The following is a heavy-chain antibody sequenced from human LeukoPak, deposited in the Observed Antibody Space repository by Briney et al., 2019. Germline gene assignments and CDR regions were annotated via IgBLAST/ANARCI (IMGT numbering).Heavy chain of an antibody. CDR2: INPSGGST. D-gene: IGHD2-21*02. V-gene: IGHV1-46*01. CDR3: ARLAYCGGDCYLYYFDY. Sequence: ASVKVSCKASGYTFTSYYMHWVRQAPGQGLAWMGIINPSGGSTSYAQKFQGRVTMTRDTSTSTVYMELSSLRSEGTAVYYCARLAYCGGDCYLYYFDYWGQGTLVTVSS. J-gene: IGHJ4*02. CDR1: GYTFTSYY.